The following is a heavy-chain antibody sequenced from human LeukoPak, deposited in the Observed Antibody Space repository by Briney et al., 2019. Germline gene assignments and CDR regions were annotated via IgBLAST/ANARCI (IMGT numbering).Heavy chain of an antibody. CDR3: ARDRYFYDILTGYYVPSYYYYGMDV. CDR1: GRTFSIYA. D-gene: IGHD3-9*01. CDR2: IIPNFGTA. V-gene: IGHV1-69*13. Sequence: SVRVSCKASGRTFSIYAIRWVRQAPGQGLEWMGGIIPNFGTANYAQKFQGRVTITADESTSTAYMELSSLRSEDTAVYYCARDRYFYDILTGYYVPSYYYYGMDVWGQGTTVTVSS. J-gene: IGHJ6*02.